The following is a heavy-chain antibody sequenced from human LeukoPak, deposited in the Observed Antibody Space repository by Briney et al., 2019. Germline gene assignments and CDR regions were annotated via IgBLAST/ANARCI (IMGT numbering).Heavy chain of an antibody. CDR3: ARDLVGATAS. Sequence: GGSLRLSCAASGLSFSSYAMTWVRQAPGKGLEWVSSISGSGDYMYYADSVKGRFSISRDNSKNTVYVQMNSLRVEDTAVYYCARDLVGATASWGQGTLVTVSS. J-gene: IGHJ5*02. CDR2: ISGSGDYM. CDR1: GLSFSSYA. D-gene: IGHD1-26*01. V-gene: IGHV3-23*01.